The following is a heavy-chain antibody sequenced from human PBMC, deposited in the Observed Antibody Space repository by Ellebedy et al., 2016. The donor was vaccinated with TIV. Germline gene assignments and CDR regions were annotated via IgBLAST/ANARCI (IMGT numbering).Heavy chain of an antibody. CDR1: GFTFSSYA. V-gene: IGHV3-64*04. CDR2: ISSNGGST. Sequence: GESLKISXAASGFTFSSYAMHWVRQAPGKGLEYVSAISSNGGSTYYADSVKGRFTISRDNSKNTLYLQMNSLRAEDTAVYYCAKVAAVAANDYWGQGTLVTVSS. CDR3: AKVAAVAANDY. J-gene: IGHJ4*02. D-gene: IGHD6-19*01.